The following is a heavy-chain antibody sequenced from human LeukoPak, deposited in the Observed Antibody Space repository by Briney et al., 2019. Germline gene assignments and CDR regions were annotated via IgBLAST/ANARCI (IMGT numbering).Heavy chain of an antibody. Sequence: PGGSLRLSCAASGFTFSSYAMHWVRQAPGKGLEWVAVISYDGNNKYYADSVKGRFTISRDNSKNTLYLQMSSLRAEDTAVYYCAKDSGGSYPRYFDLWGRGTLVTVSS. D-gene: IGHD1-26*01. J-gene: IGHJ2*01. V-gene: IGHV3-30-3*01. CDR2: ISYDGNNK. CDR1: GFTFSSYA. CDR3: AKDSGGSYPRYFDL.